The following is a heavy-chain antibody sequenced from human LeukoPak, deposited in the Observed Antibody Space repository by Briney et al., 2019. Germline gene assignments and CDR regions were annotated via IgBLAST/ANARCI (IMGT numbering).Heavy chain of an antibody. CDR1: GDSVSRNSAS. J-gene: IGHJ4*02. V-gene: IGHV6-1*01. CDR2: NYYRSKWYR. D-gene: IGHD3-16*01. Sequence: SQTLSLTCAVSGDSVSRNSASWIWIRQSPSIGLDGLGRNYYRSKWYREYAVSVKGRITINPDTSENQFSLQLNSVTPEDTAVYYCARNSGGVVDYWGPGTLVTVSS. CDR3: ARNSGGVVDY.